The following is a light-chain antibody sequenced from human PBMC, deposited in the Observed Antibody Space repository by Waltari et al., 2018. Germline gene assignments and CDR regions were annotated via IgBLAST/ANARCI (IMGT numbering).Light chain of an antibody. V-gene: IGLV2-23*01. CDR3: SSYAGGNTWV. Sequence: QSALTQPASVSGSPGQSITISCTGTHNDVGSYNLVSWYQQHPGKAPKLMIYEDSKWPSGVSHRFSGSKSVNTASLAISGLQADYEADYYCSSYAGGNTWVFGGGTKLTVL. CDR2: EDS. J-gene: IGLJ3*02. CDR1: HNDVGSYNL.